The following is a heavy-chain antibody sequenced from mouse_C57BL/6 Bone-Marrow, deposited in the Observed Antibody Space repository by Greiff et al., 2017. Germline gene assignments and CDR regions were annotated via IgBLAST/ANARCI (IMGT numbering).Heavy chain of an antibody. CDR2: IDPSDSYT. D-gene: IGHD1-1*01. CDR1: GYTFTSYW. V-gene: IGHV1-69*01. J-gene: IGHJ4*01. CDR3: AREGYGSSFDY. Sequence: VQLQQPGAELVMPGASVKLSCKASGYTFTSYWMHWVKQRPGQGLEWIGEIDPSDSYTNYNQQFKGKSTLTVDKSSSTAYMQLSSLTSEDSAVYYCAREGYGSSFDYWGQGTSVTVSS.